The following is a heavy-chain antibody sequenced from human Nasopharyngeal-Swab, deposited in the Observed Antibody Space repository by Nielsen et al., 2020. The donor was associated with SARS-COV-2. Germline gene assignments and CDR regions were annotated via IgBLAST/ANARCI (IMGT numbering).Heavy chain of an antibody. CDR2: IAHDASNE. CDR3: ARDRDYSFDY. D-gene: IGHD3/OR15-3a*01. J-gene: IGHJ4*02. CDR1: GFTFSSFG. Sequence: GESLKISCAASGFTFSSFGMHWVRQAPGMGPEWVAFIAHDASNEYYGDSVKGRFSISRDNAKNSLFLQMNSLRDEDTAVYYCARDRDYSFDYWGQGALVTVSS. V-gene: IGHV3-30*03.